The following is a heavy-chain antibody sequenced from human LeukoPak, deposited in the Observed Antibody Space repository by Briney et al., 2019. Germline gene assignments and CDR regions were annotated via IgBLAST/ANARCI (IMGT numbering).Heavy chain of an antibody. V-gene: IGHV3-9*01. Sequence: GGSLRLSCAASGFTFDDYAMHWVRQAPGKGLEWVSGISWNSGSIGYADSVKGRFTISRDNSKNTLYLQMNSLRAEDTAVYYCAKDQGYGSGRYYFDYWGQGTLVTVSS. J-gene: IGHJ4*02. D-gene: IGHD3-10*01. CDR2: ISWNSGSI. CDR1: GFTFDDYA. CDR3: AKDQGYGSGRYYFDY.